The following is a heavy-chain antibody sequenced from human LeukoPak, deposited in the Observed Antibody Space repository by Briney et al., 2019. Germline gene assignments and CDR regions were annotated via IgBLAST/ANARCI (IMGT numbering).Heavy chain of an antibody. D-gene: IGHD1-26*01. CDR3: ARTSGSYFYYYGMDV. V-gene: IGHV4-61*01. CDR2: IYYSGST. Sequence: SETLSLTCTVSGGSVSSGSYYWSWIRQPPGTGLEWIGYIYYSGSTNYNPSLKSRVTISVDTSKNQFSLKLSSVTAADTAVYYCARTSGSYFYYYGMDVWGQGTTVTVSS. CDR1: GGSVSSGSYY. J-gene: IGHJ6*02.